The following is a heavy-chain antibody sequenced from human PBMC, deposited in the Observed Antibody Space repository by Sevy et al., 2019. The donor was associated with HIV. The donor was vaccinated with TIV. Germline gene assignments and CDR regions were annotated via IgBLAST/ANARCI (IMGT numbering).Heavy chain of an antibody. J-gene: IGHJ3*01. D-gene: IGHD3-22*01. CDR2: ISGIGSST. V-gene: IGHV3-23*01. CDR1: GFTFNTHA. Sequence: GGSLRLSCAASGFTFNTHAMNWVRQAPGKGLEWVSVISGIGSSTYYADSVKGRFTISRDNSKNTLYLQMTSQRADDTAVYYCAKALNPALESMIEVIFRSLKGFDVWGQGTMVTVSS. CDR3: AKALNPALESMIEVIFRSLKGFDV.